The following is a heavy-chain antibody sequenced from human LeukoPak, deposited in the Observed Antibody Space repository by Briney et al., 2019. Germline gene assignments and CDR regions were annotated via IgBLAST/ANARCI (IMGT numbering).Heavy chain of an antibody. CDR2: IIPIFGTA. Sequence: SVKVSCKASGGTFSSYAISWVRQAPGQGPEWMGGIIPIFGTANYAQKFQGRVTITTDESTSTAYMELSSLRSEDTAVYYCARVHEESGFWSGRVNWFDPWGQGTLVTVSS. D-gene: IGHD3-3*01. CDR1: GGTFSSYA. V-gene: IGHV1-69*05. CDR3: ARVHEESGFWSGRVNWFDP. J-gene: IGHJ5*02.